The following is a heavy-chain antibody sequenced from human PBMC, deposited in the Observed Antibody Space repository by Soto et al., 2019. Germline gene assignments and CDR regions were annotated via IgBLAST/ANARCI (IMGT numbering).Heavy chain of an antibody. CDR1: GGSISSGGYY. V-gene: IGHV4-30-4*08. Sequence: SETLSLTCTVSGGSISSGGYYWSWIRQHPGKGLEWIGYIYYSGSTYYNPSLKSRVTISVDTSKNQFSLKLSSVTAADTAVYYCARGVVVAATFWFDPWGQGTLVTVS. J-gene: IGHJ5*02. D-gene: IGHD2-15*01. CDR2: IYYSGST. CDR3: ARGVVVAATFWFDP.